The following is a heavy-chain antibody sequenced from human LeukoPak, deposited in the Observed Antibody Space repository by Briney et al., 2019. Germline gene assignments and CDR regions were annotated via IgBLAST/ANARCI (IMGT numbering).Heavy chain of an antibody. D-gene: IGHD5-24*01. J-gene: IGHJ4*02. V-gene: IGHV3-7*05. CDR1: GFTFSSYW. CDR3: ARVGEMAGFDY. Sequence: GGSLRLSCAASGFTFSSYWMSWVRQAPGKGLEWVANIKEDGSEKYYVDSVKGRFTISRDNAKNSLYLQMNRLRAEDTAVYYCARVGEMAGFDYWGQGTLVTVSS. CDR2: IKEDGSEK.